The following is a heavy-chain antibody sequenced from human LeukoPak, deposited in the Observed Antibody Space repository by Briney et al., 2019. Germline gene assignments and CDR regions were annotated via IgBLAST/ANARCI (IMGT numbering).Heavy chain of an antibody. V-gene: IGHV1-2*02. Sequence: ASVKVSCKASAYTFTVCYIHSGREAPGQGLEWMGWINPNSGGTNYAQKFQGRVTMTRDTSISTAYMELIRLRSADTAVYYCARVGRAFTARSSFFDYWGQGNLVTVSS. D-gene: IGHD6-6*01. CDR2: INPNSGGT. CDR3: ARVGRAFTARSSFFDY. J-gene: IGHJ4*02. CDR1: AYTFTVCY.